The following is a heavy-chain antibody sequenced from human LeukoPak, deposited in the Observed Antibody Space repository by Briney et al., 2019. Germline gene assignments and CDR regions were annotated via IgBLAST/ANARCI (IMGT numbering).Heavy chain of an antibody. D-gene: IGHD3-22*01. CDR3: ASYDSSGYSFDY. V-gene: IGHV1-18*01. J-gene: IGHJ4*02. CDR2: ISAYNGNT. CDR1: GYIFTSYG. Sequence: ASVKVSCTCSGYIFTSYGISWVRQAPGQGLEWMGWISAYNGNTNYAQKLQGRVTMTTDTSTSTAYMELRSLRSDDTAVYYCASYDSSGYSFDYWGQGPLVTVSS.